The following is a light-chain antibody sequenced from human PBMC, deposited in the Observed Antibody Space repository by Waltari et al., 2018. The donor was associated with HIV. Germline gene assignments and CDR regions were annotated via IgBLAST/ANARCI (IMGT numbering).Light chain of an antibody. Sequence: EIVLTQSPDTLSLSPGERAALSCRASQSVTSNYLAWYQQKPGQAPRLLIYAASSRATGIPDSFSGSGSGTDFTLTISRLEPEDFAVYYCQQYGSAPYTFGQGTKLEIK. V-gene: IGKV3-20*01. CDR2: AAS. CDR3: QQYGSAPYT. CDR1: QSVTSNY. J-gene: IGKJ2*01.